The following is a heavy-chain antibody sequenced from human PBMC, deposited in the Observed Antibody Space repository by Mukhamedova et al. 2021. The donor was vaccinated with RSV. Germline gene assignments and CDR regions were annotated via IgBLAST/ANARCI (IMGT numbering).Heavy chain of an antibody. J-gene: IGHJ4*02. D-gene: IGHD5-18*01. V-gene: IGHV3-73*01. Sequence: IRSKANSYATAYAASVKGRFTISRDDSKNTAYLQMNSLKTEDTAVYYCTREKGYSYGNFDYWGQGTLVTVSS. CDR2: IRSKANSYAT. CDR3: TREKGYSYGNFDY.